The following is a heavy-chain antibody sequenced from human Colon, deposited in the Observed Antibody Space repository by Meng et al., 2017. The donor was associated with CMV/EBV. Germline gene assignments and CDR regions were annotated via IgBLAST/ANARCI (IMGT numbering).Heavy chain of an antibody. J-gene: IGHJ4*02. CDR2: IRYDGGNK. Sequence: GESLKISCAASGFTFSSYGMHWVRQAPGKGLEWVAFIRYDGGNKYYADSVKGRFTISRDNSKNTLYLQMNSLRAEDTAVYYCAKVAHRVVPYYFDYWGQGTLVTVSS. CDR1: GFTFSSYG. D-gene: IGHD2-2*01. CDR3: AKVAHRVVPYYFDY. V-gene: IGHV3-30*02.